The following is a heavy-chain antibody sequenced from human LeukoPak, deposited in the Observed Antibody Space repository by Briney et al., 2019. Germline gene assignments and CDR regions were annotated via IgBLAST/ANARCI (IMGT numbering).Heavy chain of an antibody. V-gene: IGHV1-2*02. D-gene: IGHD5-12*01. CDR3: ARSSIKVDIVATISLRYYMDV. CDR1: GYTFTGYY. Sequence: GASVKVSCKASGYTFTGYYMHWVRQAPGQGLEWMGWINPNSGGTNYAQKFQGRVTMTRDTSISTAYMELSRLRSDDTAVYYCARSSIKVDIVATISLRYYMDVWGKGTTVTVSS. J-gene: IGHJ6*03. CDR2: INPNSGGT.